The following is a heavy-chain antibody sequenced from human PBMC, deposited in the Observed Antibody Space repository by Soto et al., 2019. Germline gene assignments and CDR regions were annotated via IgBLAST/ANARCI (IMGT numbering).Heavy chain of an antibody. CDR1: GFTFSNYA. Sequence: EVQLLESGGGLVQPGGSLRLSCAASGFTFSNYAMSWVRQAPGKGLEWVSAISSSGDSPYYADSVKGRFTVSRDNSKNTLYLKMNSLRVEDTAIYYCARNTIPPPHYWGQGTLVTVSS. V-gene: IGHV3-23*01. J-gene: IGHJ4*02. CDR3: ARNTIPPPHY. CDR2: ISSSGDSP. D-gene: IGHD1-1*01.